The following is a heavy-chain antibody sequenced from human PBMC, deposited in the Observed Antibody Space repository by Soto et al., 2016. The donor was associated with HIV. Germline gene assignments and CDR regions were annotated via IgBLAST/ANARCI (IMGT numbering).Heavy chain of an antibody. Sequence: QVQLQESGPGLVKPSETLSLTCGVSGYSISSDYFWGWIRQPPGKGLEWIGSFFHSGTSFYSPSLKTRVSISLDTSKNHFSLKLTSVTAADTALYYCARYSTSSSFDYWGQGMLVTVSS. CDR2: FFHSGTS. V-gene: IGHV4-38-2*01. CDR1: GYSISSDYF. CDR3: ARYSTSSSFDY. J-gene: IGHJ4*02. D-gene: IGHD6-6*01.